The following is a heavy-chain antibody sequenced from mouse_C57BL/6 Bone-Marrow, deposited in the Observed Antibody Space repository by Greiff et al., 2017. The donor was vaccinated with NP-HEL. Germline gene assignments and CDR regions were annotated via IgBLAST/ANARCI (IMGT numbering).Heavy chain of an antibody. V-gene: IGHV1-18*01. CDR3: ARERPSYWYFDV. Sequence: VQLKESGPELVKPGASVKIPCKASGYTFTDYNMDWVKQSHGKSLEWIGDINPNNGGTIYNQKFKGKATLTVDKSSSTAYMELRSLTSEDTAVYYCARERPSYWYFDVWGTGTTVTVSS. CDR2: INPNNGGT. CDR1: GYTFTDYN. D-gene: IGHD2-12*01. J-gene: IGHJ1*03.